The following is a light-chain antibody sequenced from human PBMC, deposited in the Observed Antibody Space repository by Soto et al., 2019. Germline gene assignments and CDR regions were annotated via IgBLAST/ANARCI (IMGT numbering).Light chain of an antibody. CDR3: QQYDSAPLT. CDR2: AAS. V-gene: IGKV1-27*01. Sequence: DIQMTQTPSSLSASVGDRVTITCRASQGIRNSLAWYQQIPGKVPKIMIYAASTLQSGVPYRFSGSGSGTDFILTISRLQREDVATYYGQQYDSAPLTFGGGTKVEIK. CDR1: QGIRNS. J-gene: IGKJ4*01.